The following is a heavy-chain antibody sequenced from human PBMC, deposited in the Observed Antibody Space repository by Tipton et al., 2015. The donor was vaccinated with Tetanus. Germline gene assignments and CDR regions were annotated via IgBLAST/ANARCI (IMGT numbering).Heavy chain of an antibody. CDR1: GDSMTRYY. CDR3: ARDHGITWGGMGYYYGMDV. D-gene: IGHD3-16*01. CDR2: IFASGST. V-gene: IGHV4-4*08. Sequence: TLSLTCTVSGDSMTRYYWSWIRQPPGKGLEWISYIFASGSTNYNPALKSRVTISMDTSKNQFSLRLSSVTAADTAVYYCARDHGITWGGMGYYYGMDVWGQGTTVTVSS. J-gene: IGHJ6*02.